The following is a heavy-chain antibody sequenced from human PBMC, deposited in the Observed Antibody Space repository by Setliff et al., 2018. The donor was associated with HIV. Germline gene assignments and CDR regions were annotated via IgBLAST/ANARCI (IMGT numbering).Heavy chain of an antibody. J-gene: IGHJ5*02. CDR2: INHSGST. CDR1: GGSFSGYY. CDR3: ARSVRHRTVTMIVGRFDP. D-gene: IGHD3-22*01. Sequence: SSETLSLTCAVYGGSFSGYYWSWIRQPPGKGLEWIGEINHSGSTNYNPSLKSRVTISVDTSKNQFSLKLSSVTAADTAVYYCARSVRHRTVTMIVGRFDPWGQGVLVTVSS. V-gene: IGHV4-34*01.